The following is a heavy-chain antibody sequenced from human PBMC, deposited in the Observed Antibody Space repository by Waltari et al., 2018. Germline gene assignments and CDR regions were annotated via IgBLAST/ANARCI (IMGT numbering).Heavy chain of an antibody. CDR2: IYYSGST. V-gene: IGHV4-59*01. CDR3: ARSPRIVGATRGYYFDY. D-gene: IGHD1-26*01. J-gene: IGHJ4*02. CDR1: GGSISSYY. Sequence: QVQLQESGPGLVKPSETLSLTCTVPGGSISSYYWSWIRQPPGKGLEWIGYIYYSGSTNYNPSLKSRVTISVDTSKNQFSLKLSSVTAADTAVYYCARSPRIVGATRGYYFDYWGQGTLVTVSS.